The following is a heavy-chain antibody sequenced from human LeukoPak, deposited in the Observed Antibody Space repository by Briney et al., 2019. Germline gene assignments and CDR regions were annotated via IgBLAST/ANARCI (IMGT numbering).Heavy chain of an antibody. V-gene: IGHV1-3*01. CDR3: ARDPIGSRWPYYFDY. D-gene: IGHD6-13*01. Sequence: KFQARVTITRDTSASTAYMELSSLRSEDTAVYYCARDPIGSRWPYYFDYWGQGNLVTVSS. J-gene: IGHJ4*02.